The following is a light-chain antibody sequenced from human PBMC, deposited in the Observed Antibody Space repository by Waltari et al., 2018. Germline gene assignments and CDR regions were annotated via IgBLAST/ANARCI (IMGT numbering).Light chain of an antibody. Sequence: VLTQSPGTLSLSPGERATLSCRASQSLSNGYLAWYQHRPGQAPRLLIHGSSHRTTDRPGGISGRGAGTDVTSTIGSLDPEDYAWYYCHQYQRSPTFGHGTKV. CDR3: HQYQRSPT. V-gene: IGKV3-20*01. CDR1: QSLSNGY. CDR2: GSS. J-gene: IGKJ1*01.